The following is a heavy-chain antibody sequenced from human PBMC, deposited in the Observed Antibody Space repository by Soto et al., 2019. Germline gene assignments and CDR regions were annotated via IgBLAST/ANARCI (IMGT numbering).Heavy chain of an antibody. J-gene: IGHJ4*02. CDR3: ARDEAWYSHFDY. Sequence: GGSLRLSCAASGFTFSSYSMNWVRQAPGKGLEWVSSISSSSSYIYYADSVKGRFTISRDNAKNSLYLQMNSLRAEDTAVYYFARDEAWYSHFDYWGQGTLVTVSS. CDR1: GFTFSSYS. D-gene: IGHD1-1*01. CDR2: ISSSSSYI. V-gene: IGHV3-21*01.